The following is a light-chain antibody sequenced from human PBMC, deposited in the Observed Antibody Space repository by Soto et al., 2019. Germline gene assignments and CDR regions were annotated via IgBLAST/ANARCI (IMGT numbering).Light chain of an antibody. J-gene: IGKJ5*01. CDR1: QGISSY. V-gene: IGKV1-8*01. CDR3: QQLFDSPIT. Sequence: AIRMTQSPSSLSASTGDRVTITCRASQGISSYLAWYQQKPGKAPKLLIYAASTLQSGVPSRFSGSGSGTEFNLTISRLQTEDFATYDCQQLFDSPITFGQGTRLEI. CDR2: AAS.